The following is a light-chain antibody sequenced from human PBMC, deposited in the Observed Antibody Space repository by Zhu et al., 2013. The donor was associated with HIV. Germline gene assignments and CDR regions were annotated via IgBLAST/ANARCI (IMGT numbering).Light chain of an antibody. J-gene: IGKJ1*01. CDR1: QSVSRNF. CDR3: QQYGGSPRT. V-gene: IGKV3-20*01. Sequence: VLTQSPVTLSLSPGERATLSCRASQSVSRNFLAWYQQKPGQAPRLLIYGASSRATGIPDRFSGSGSGTDFTLTISRLEPEDFAVYYCQQYGGSPRTFGQGTKVEIK. CDR2: GAS.